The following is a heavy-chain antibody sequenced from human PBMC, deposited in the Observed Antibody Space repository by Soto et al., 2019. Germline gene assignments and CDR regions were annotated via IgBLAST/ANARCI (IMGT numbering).Heavy chain of an antibody. V-gene: IGHV3-33*01. CDR3: ARPYTRGWYYFAN. CDR2: IWYDGSDK. D-gene: IGHD6-19*01. CDR1: GFPFSTYI. J-gene: IGHJ4*02. Sequence: QVQLVDSGGGVVQPGGSLRLSCAASGFPFSTYIMHWVRQAPGKGLEWVALIWYDGSDKYYADSVKGRFTVSRDNSKNTLYLQMNSPRAEDTAVYYCARPYTRGWYYFANWGQGTLVTVSS.